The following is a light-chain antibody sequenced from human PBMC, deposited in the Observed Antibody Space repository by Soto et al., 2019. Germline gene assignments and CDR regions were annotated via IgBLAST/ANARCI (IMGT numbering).Light chain of an antibody. CDR2: GAS. CDR3: LQDNNYPWT. J-gene: IGKJ1*01. Sequence: RMTQSPSSLSASVGDTITITCRASRTINTYLNWFQQKPGEPPRLLIYGASTLHDGVPSRFSGSGSGTDFSLTISSLQAEDFATYYCLQDNNYPWTFGQGTKVDIK. CDR1: RTINTY. V-gene: IGKV1-6*01.